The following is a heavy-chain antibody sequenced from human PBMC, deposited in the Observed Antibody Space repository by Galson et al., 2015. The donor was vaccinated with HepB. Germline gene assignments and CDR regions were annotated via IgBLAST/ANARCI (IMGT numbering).Heavy chain of an antibody. CDR3: ARDGPSYYNDTSGYYVGY. J-gene: IGHJ4*02. CDR1: GNTFTSNY. D-gene: IGHD3-22*01. Sequence: SVKVSCKASGNTFTSNYMHWVRQAPGQGLEWMGIINPSGGTNYAQKLQGRVTMTRDTSTSTVYMELNSLRSEDTAVFYCARDGPSYYNDTSGYYVGYWGQGTLVTVSS. V-gene: IGHV1-46*01. CDR2: INPSGGT.